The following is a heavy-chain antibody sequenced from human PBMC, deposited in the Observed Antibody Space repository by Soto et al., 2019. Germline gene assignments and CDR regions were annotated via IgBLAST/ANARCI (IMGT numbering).Heavy chain of an antibody. CDR1: GFTFSDTR. CDR2: IKRRKDGGTR. CDR3: TTESTMVTGY. J-gene: IGHJ4*02. Sequence: EVQLVESGGALVKPGESLGLSCAASGFTFSDTRMSWVRQAPGKGLEWVGRIKRRKDGGTRDYAASVKGRFTISRDDSEITMYLQMNSLKTEDTAVYFCTTESTMVTGYWGQGTLVTVSS. D-gene: IGHD4-17*01. V-gene: IGHV3-15*02.